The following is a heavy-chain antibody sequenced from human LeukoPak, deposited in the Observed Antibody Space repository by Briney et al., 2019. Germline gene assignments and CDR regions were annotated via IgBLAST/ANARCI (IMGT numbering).Heavy chain of an antibody. V-gene: IGHV3-33*02. J-gene: IGHJ4*02. Sequence: PGGSLRLSCAASGFSFSAYGMPWLRQAPGKGPEWVAAIWYDGNTKYYADSAKGRFAISRDNSKNTLFLLMNSLRAEDTAVYYCARDGEDDSSGHYKPFDYWGQGTLVTVSS. D-gene: IGHD3-22*01. CDR2: IWYDGNTK. CDR3: ARDGEDDSSGHYKPFDY. CDR1: GFSFSAYG.